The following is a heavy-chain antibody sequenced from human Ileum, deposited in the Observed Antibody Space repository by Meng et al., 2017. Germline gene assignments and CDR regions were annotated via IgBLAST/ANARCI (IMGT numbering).Heavy chain of an antibody. CDR2: ISGSGGST. CDR1: GFTFSSYV. V-gene: IGHV3-23*01. CDR3: AKWITQGGSYHDSRDYAFDI. J-gene: IGHJ3*02. Sequence: GESLKISCVGTGFTFSSYVMNWVRQAPGKGLEWLSIISGSGGSTKYAESVKGRFSISRDNSKNTVYLQMNSLRADDAAVYYCAKWITQGGSYHDSRDYAFDIWGQGTTVTVSS. D-gene: IGHD3-16*02.